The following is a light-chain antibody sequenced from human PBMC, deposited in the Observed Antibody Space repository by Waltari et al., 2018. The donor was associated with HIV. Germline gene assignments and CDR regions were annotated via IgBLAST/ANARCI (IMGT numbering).Light chain of an antibody. V-gene: IGKV3-15*01. CDR1: QSVSSN. J-gene: IGKJ2*01. CDR3: QHYNYWPPMYT. Sequence: EIVMTQSPATLSVSPGERATLSCRASQSVSSNLTWYQQKPGQAPRLLIYGASTRATGIPARFSGSGSGTDFTLTISSLQSEDFALYYCQHYNYWPPMYTFAQGTKLEIK. CDR2: GAS.